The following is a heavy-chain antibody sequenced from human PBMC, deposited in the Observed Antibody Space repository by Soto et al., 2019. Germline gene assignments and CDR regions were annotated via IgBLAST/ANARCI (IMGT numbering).Heavy chain of an antibody. V-gene: IGHV4-30-4*01. Sequence: PSETLSLTCTVSGGSISSGDYYWSWIRQPPGKGLEWIGYIYYSGSTYYNPSLKSRVTISVDTSKNQFSLKLSSVTAADTAVYYCARDLAAAGPRSYYYGMDVWGQGTTVTVSS. CDR2: IYYSGST. CDR1: GGSISSGDYY. CDR3: ARDLAAAGPRSYYYGMDV. J-gene: IGHJ6*02. D-gene: IGHD6-13*01.